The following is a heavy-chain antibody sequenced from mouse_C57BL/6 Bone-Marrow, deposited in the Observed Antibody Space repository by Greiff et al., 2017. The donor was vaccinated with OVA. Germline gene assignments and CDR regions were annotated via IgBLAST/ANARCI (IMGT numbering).Heavy chain of an antibody. CDR1: GYTFTSYG. Sequence: VQRVESGAELARPGASVKLSCKASGYTFTSYGISWVKQRTGQGLEWIGEIYPRSGNTYYNEKFKGKATLTADKSSSTAYMELRSLTSEDSAVYFCARPYDGYYVPFAYWGQGTLVTVSA. CDR2: IYPRSGNT. J-gene: IGHJ3*01. V-gene: IGHV1-81*01. CDR3: ARPYDGYYVPFAY. D-gene: IGHD2-3*01.